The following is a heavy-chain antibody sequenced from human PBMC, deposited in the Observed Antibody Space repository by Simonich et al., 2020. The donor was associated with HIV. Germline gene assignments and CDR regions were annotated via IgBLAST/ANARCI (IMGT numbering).Heavy chain of an antibody. CDR2: IYPSGST. D-gene: IGHD6-13*01. CDR3: ARSGYSSSWSHWYFDL. V-gene: IGHV4-38-2*01. Sequence: QVQLQESGPGLVKPSETLSLTCAVSGYSISSGYYWGELRKPPGKGLEWIGSIYPSGSTNYNPSLKSRVTISVDTSKNQFSLKMRSVTAADTAVYYCARSGYSSSWSHWYFDLWGRGTLVTVSS. CDR1: GYSISSGYY. J-gene: IGHJ2*01.